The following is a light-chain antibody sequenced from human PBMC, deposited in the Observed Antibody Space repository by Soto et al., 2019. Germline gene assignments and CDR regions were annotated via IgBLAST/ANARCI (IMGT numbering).Light chain of an antibody. J-gene: IGKJ2*01. V-gene: IGKV4-1*01. CDR3: QQYYSTPPYT. Sequence: DIVMTQSPDSLAVSLGERATINCKSSQSVLYSSNNKNYLAWYQLKPGQPPKLLIYWASTRESGVPDRFRGSGSGTDFTLTITSLQAEDVAVYYCQQYYSTPPYTFGQGTKLEIK. CDR1: QSVLYSSNNKNY. CDR2: WAS.